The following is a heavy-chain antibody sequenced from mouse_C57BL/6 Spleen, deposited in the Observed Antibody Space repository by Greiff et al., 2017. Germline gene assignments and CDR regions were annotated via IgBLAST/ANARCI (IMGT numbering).Heavy chain of an antibody. Sequence: QVQLQQPGAELVKPGASVKMSCKASGYTFTSYWITWVKQRPGQGLEWIGDIYPGSGSTNYNEKFKSKATMTVDTSSSTAYMQLSSLTSEDSAVYYCARHNDYGSRGGFDYWGQGTTLTGSS. J-gene: IGHJ2*01. CDR3: ARHNDYGSRGGFDY. CDR2: IYPGSGST. D-gene: IGHD1-1*01. CDR1: GYTFTSYW. V-gene: IGHV1-55*01.